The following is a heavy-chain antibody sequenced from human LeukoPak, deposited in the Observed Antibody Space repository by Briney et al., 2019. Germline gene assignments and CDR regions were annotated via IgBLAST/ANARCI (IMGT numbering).Heavy chain of an antibody. Sequence: GGSLRLSCAASGFTFSSYAMSWVRQAPGKGLEWVSAISGSGGSTYYADSVKGRFTISRDNSKNTLYLQMNSLRAEDTAVYYCARDSSVTYYYDSSGRRFDYWGQGTLVTVSS. J-gene: IGHJ4*02. CDR1: GFTFSSYA. CDR3: ARDSSVTYYYDSSGRRFDY. CDR2: ISGSGGST. V-gene: IGHV3-23*01. D-gene: IGHD3-22*01.